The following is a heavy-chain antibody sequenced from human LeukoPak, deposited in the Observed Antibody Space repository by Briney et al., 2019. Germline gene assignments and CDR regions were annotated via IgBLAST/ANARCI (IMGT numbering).Heavy chain of an antibody. CDR2: ISSGSSTI. CDR3: ARVRSGSHDY. Sequence: PGGSLRLSCAASGFTFSSYSMNWVRQAPGKGLEWVSYISSGSSTIYYADSVKGRFTISRDNAKNSLYLQMNSLRAEDTAVYYCARVRSGSHDYWGQGTLVTVSS. D-gene: IGHD1-26*01. J-gene: IGHJ4*02. CDR1: GFTFSSYS. V-gene: IGHV3-48*04.